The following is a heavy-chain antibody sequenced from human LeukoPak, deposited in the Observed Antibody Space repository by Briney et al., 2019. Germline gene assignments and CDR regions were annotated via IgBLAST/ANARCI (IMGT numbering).Heavy chain of an antibody. CDR1: GVSISSYY. V-gene: IGHV4-4*07. CDR2: IYTSGST. D-gene: IGHD2-15*01. Sequence: SETLSLTCTVSGVSISSYYWSWIRQPAGKGLEWIGRIYTSGSTNYNPSLKSRVTISVDTSKNQFSLKLGSVTAADTAVYYCARDRYCSGGSCYSDYWGQGTLVTVSS. J-gene: IGHJ4*02. CDR3: ARDRYCSGGSCYSDY.